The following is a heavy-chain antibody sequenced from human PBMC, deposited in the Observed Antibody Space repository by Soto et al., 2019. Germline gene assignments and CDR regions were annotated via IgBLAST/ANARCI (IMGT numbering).Heavy chain of an antibody. J-gene: IGHJ3*02. D-gene: IGHD2-15*01. CDR3: TREQHIGYCDGGSWYSHGFDI. Sequence: EVQLVESGGGLVKPGGSLRLSCAASGFTFTNAWMNWVRQAPGKGLEWVGRIKSKTDGGTTDYAAPVKGRFTISGDDSTNTLFLQMESLKTEDTAVYYCTREQHIGYCDGGSWYSHGFDILGQGRMVTGSS. CDR1: GFTFTNAW. V-gene: IGHV3-15*07. CDR2: IKSKTDGGTT.